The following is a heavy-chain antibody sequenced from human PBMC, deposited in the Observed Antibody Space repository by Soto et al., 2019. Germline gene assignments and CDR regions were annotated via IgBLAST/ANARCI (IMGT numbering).Heavy chain of an antibody. V-gene: IGHV3-20*04. D-gene: IGHD6-19*01. CDR2: ITWNGATT. J-gene: IGHJ3*01. CDR3: ARDGGVVVAVDAFDV. CDR1: GFTFDDHG. Sequence: EVQLVESGGGVVRPGGSLRLSCAASGFTFDDHGMTWVRQAPGKVLEWVSGITWNGATTGYADSVKGRFTISRENAKNSLYLQMNSMRVEDTALYYCARDGGVVVAVDAFDVWGQGTMVTVSS.